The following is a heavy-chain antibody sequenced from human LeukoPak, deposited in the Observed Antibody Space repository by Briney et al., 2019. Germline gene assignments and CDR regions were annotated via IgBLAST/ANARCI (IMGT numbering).Heavy chain of an antibody. CDR3: ARVRPHDAFDI. V-gene: IGHV5-51*01. J-gene: IGHJ3*02. CDR1: GDSFSINW. CDR2: SYPGDSDT. Sequence: APKTFSKASGDSFSINWYDWGRHMPALGQELVWISYPGDSDTRYSPSFQGQVTISADKSISTAYLQWSSLKASDTAIYYCARVRPHDAFDIWGQGTMVTVSS.